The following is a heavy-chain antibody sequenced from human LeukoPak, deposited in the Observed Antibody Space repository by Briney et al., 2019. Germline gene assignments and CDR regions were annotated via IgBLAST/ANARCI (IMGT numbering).Heavy chain of an antibody. CDR1: GFTFSTYW. Sequence: GGSLRLSCAASGFTFSTYWMTWVRQTPGKGLEWVANIKEDGGEQYYVDSVEGRFTISRDNTKNSVFLQMNSLRAEDTAVYYCARDRAVAGLFDNWGQGTLVTVSS. V-gene: IGHV3-7*01. CDR3: ARDRAVAGLFDN. CDR2: IKEDGGEQ. D-gene: IGHD6-19*01. J-gene: IGHJ4*02.